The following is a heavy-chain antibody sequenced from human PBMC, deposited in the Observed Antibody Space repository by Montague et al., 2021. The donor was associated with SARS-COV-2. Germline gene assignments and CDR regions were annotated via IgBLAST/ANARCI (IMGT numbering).Heavy chain of an antibody. V-gene: IGHV3-30*04. CDR1: GFTFSRYA. J-gene: IGHJ6*02. CDR2: ILYDGSNK. D-gene: IGHD2-2*01. CDR3: ARDQGIVVPSWVMDV. Sequence: SLRLSCAASGFTFSRYAMHWVRQAPGKGLEWVAIILYDGSNKYYADSVKGRFTISRDNSKNTLFLQMNSLRPEDTAVYYCARDQGIVVPSWVMDVWGQGTTVTVSS.